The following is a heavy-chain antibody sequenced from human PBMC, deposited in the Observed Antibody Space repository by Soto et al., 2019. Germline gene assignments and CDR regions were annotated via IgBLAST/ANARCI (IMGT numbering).Heavy chain of an antibody. CDR3: APLSSSSDYYYYGTDV. V-gene: IGHV4-31*03. D-gene: IGHD6-6*01. J-gene: IGHJ6*02. Sequence: PSETLSLTCTVSGGSISSGGYYWSWIRQHPGKGLEWIGYIYYSGSTYYNPSLKSRVTRSVDTSKNQFSLKLSSVTAADTAVYYCAPLSSSSDYYYYGTDVWGQGTTVTVSS. CDR2: IYYSGST. CDR1: GGSISSGGYY.